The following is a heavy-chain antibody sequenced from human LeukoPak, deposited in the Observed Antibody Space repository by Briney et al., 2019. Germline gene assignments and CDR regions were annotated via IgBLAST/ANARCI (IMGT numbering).Heavy chain of an antibody. CDR3: AAADMIFGVIIPPF. Sequence: ASVKVSCKSSRDTFSRYYIHWVRQAPGQGLEYMGVINPSGDSPRYAQKFQGRLTMTRDMSTSAVYMKLSSLRSEDTSIYYCAAADMIFGVIIPPFWGPGTPVTISS. V-gene: IGHV1-46*01. CDR2: INPSGDSP. CDR1: RDTFSRYY. J-gene: IGHJ4*02. D-gene: IGHD3-3*01.